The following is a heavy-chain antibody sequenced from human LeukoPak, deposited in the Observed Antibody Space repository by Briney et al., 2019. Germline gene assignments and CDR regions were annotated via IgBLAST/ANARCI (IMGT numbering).Heavy chain of an antibody. Sequence: SETLSLTCAVYGGSFSGYYWSWIRQPPGKGLEWIGEINHSGSTNYKPSLKSRVTISVDTSKNQFSLKLSSVTAADTAVYYCARDRGRGIAVAGNDYWGQGTLVNVSP. CDR2: INHSGST. CDR3: ARDRGRGIAVAGNDY. V-gene: IGHV4-34*01. J-gene: IGHJ4*02. CDR1: GGSFSGYY. D-gene: IGHD6-19*01.